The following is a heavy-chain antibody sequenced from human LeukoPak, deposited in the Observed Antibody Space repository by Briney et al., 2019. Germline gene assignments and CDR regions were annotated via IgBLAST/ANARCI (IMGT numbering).Heavy chain of an antibody. J-gene: IGHJ3*02. CDR2: IYYSGST. CDR3: ARFVVVPAAISGRYAFDI. CDR1: GGSISSSSYY. V-gene: IGHV4-39*01. Sequence: TSETLSLTCTVSGGSISSSSYYWGWIRQPPGKGLEWIGSIYYSGSTYYNPSLKSRVTISVDTSKNQFSLKLSSVTAADTAVYYCARFVVVPAAISGRYAFDIWGQGTMVTVSS. D-gene: IGHD2-2*01.